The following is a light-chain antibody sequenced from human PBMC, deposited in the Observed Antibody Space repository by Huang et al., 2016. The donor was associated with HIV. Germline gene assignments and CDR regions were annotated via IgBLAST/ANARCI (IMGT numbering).Light chain of an antibody. CDR2: RTS. CDR3: QQTYSTPKT. CDR1: QRISSY. Sequence: DIQMTQSPSSLSASVGDRVTITCRTSQRISSYLHWFQPQPGKAPKLLIHRTSSLQGGVSSRYSSRGSGTHFALTINSLQPEDYATYYCQQTYSTPKTFGQGTKLELK. J-gene: IGKJ2*01. V-gene: IGKV1-39*01.